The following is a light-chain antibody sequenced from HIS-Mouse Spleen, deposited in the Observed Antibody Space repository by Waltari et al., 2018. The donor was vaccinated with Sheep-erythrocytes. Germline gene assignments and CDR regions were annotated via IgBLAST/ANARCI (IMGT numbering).Light chain of an antibody. Sequence: AIQLTQSPSSLSASVGDRDTITCRASQGISSALAWYQQNPGKAPKLLIYDASSLESGVPSRFSGSGSGTDFTLTISSLQPEDFATYYCQQFNSYPHGYTFGQGTKLEIK. CDR2: DAS. J-gene: IGKJ2*01. CDR1: QGISSA. V-gene: IGKV1-13*02. CDR3: QQFNSYPHGYT.